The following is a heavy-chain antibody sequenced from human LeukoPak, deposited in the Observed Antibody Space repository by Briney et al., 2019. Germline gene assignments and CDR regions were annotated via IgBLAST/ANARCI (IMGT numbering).Heavy chain of an antibody. J-gene: IGHJ4*02. D-gene: IGHD1-14*01. CDR3: ARVLSAGEEPLDY. Sequence: ASVKVSCKASGYTFTSYAMDWVRPAPGQGLEWMGWINTNTGNPTYAQGFTGRFVFSLDTSVSTAYLQISSLKAEDTAVYYCARVLSAGEEPLDYWGQGTLVTVSS. CDR2: INTNTGNP. V-gene: IGHV7-4-1*02. CDR1: GYTFTSYA.